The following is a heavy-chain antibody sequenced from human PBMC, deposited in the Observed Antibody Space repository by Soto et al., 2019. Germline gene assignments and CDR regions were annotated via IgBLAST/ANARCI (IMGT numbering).Heavy chain of an antibody. CDR3: ARRYGGSWSGFDP. D-gene: IGHD6-13*01. CDR1: GFTFSSYW. V-gene: IGHV3-7*01. CDR2: IKQDGSEK. J-gene: IGHJ5*02. Sequence: EVQLVESGGGLVQPGGSLRLSCAASGFTFSSYWMSWVRQAPGKGLEWVANIKQDGSEKYDVDSVKGRFTISRDNAKSSLYLQMNSLRAEDTAIYYCARRYGGSWSGFDPWGQGTLVTVSS.